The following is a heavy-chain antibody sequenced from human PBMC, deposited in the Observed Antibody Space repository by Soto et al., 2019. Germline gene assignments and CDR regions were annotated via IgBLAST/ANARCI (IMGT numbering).Heavy chain of an antibody. CDR2: INHSGST. Sequence: SETLSLTCTVSGGSISSYYWSWIRQPPGKGLEWIGEINHSGSTNYNPSLKGRVTMSVDTSKNQFSLKLTSVNTADTAIYYCTRGGDPYKTGHWGQGTLVTVSS. CDR3: TRGGDPYKTGH. CDR1: GGSISSYY. J-gene: IGHJ4*02. D-gene: IGHD3-9*01. V-gene: IGHV4-34*01.